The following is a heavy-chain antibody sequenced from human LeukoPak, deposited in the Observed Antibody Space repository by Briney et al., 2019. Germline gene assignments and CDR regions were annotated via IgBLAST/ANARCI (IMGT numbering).Heavy chain of an antibody. CDR3: ARDYRGIDY. CDR2: IYYSGST. J-gene: IGHJ4*02. CDR1: GGSISSSNW. Sequence: PSETLSLTCAVSGGSISSSNWWSWVRQPPGKGLEWIGYIYYSGSTNYNPSLKSRVTISVDTSKNQFSLKLSSVTAADTAVYYCARDYRGIDYWGQGTLVTVSS. V-gene: IGHV4-4*02. D-gene: IGHD1-26*01.